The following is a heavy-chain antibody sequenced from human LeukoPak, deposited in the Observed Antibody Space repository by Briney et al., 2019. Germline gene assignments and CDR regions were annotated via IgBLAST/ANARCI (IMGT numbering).Heavy chain of an antibody. D-gene: IGHD3-22*01. CDR3: AAGSNYYDSSGFFDY. J-gene: IGHJ4*02. Sequence: SETLSLTCAVYGGSFSGYYWSWIRQPPGKGLEWIGEINHSGSTNYNPSLKSRVTISVDTSKNQFSLKLSSVTAADTAVYYCAAGSNYYDSSGFFDYWGQGTLVTVSS. CDR1: GGSFSGYY. CDR2: INHSGST. V-gene: IGHV4-34*01.